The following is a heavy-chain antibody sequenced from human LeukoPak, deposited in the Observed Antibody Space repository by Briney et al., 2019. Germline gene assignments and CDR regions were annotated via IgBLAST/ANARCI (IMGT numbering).Heavy chain of an antibody. CDR3: ARGRRITIFGVVITNNWFDP. D-gene: IGHD3-3*01. V-gene: IGHV3-48*04. CDR1: GFTFSSYS. J-gene: IGHJ5*02. CDR2: ISSSSTI. Sequence: GGSLRLSCAASGFTFSSYSMNWVRQAPGKGLEWVSYISSSSTIYYADSVKGRFTISRDNAKNSLYLQMNSLRAEDTAVYYCARGRRITIFGVVITNNWFDPWGQGTLVTVSS.